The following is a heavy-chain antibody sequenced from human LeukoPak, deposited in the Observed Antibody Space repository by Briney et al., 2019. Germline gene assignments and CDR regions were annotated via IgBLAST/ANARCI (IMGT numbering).Heavy chain of an antibody. J-gene: IGHJ4*02. CDR2: IYASGST. D-gene: IGHD3-16*01. V-gene: IGHV4-4*09. Sequence: SETLSLICTVSGGSISTYYWSWIRRPPGKGLEWIGYIYASGSTNYNPSLKSRVTISVDTSKNQFSLKLSSVTAADTAVYYCARHRGGGGPVFDYWGQGTLVTVSS. CDR1: GGSISTYY. CDR3: ARHRGGGGPVFDY.